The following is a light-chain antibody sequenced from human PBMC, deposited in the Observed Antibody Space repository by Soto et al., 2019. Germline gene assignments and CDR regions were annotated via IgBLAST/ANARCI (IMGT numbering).Light chain of an antibody. CDR1: SSDIGTYSY. V-gene: IGLV2-11*01. J-gene: IGLJ3*02. Sequence: QSVLTQPRSVSGSPGQSVTISCTGTSSDIGTYSYVSWYQQHPGKAPKLMIYEVSQRPSGVPDRFSGSKSGNTASLTVSGLQAEDEADYYCGSYVGSKSFVFGGGTKLTVL. CDR2: EVS. CDR3: GSYVGSKSFV.